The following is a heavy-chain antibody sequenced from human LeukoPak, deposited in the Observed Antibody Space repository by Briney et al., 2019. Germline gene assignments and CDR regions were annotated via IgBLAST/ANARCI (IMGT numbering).Heavy chain of an antibody. CDR2: IYYSGST. D-gene: IGHD6-19*01. Sequence: SETLSLTCTVSGGSISSSSYYWGWIRQPPGKGLEWIGSIYYSGSTYYNPSLKSRVTISVDTSKNQFSLKLSSVTAADTAVYYCARVLRDSSGWYGYYFDYWGQGTLVTVSS. J-gene: IGHJ4*02. CDR3: ARVLRDSSGWYGYYFDY. V-gene: IGHV4-39*07. CDR1: GGSISSSSYY.